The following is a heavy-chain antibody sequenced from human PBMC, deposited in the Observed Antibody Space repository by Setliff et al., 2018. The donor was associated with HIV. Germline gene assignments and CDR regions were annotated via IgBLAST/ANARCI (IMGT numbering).Heavy chain of an antibody. V-gene: IGHV4-4*02. J-gene: IGHJ4*02. CDR1: ADSIGTNHW. D-gene: IGHD6-13*01. CDR3: ARAVAASATSVVDY. CDR2: ISQSGKT. Sequence: PSETLSLTCAVSADSIGTNHWWNWVRQPPGKGLEWIGEISQSGKTNYHPSLMSRITISMEASKTHFSLTLNSVTAADTAVYYCARAVAASATSVVDYWGQGIQVTVSS.